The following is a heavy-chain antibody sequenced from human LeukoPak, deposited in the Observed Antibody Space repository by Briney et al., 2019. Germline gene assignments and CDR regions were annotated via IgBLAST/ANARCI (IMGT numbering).Heavy chain of an antibody. J-gene: IGHJ5*02. V-gene: IGHV1-18*01. CDR3: ASTFFGPAATYNWFDP. CDR2: ISAYNGNT. CDR1: GYTFTSYG. Sequence: GASVKVSCKASGYTFTSYGISWVRQAPGQVLEWMGWISAYNGNTNYAQKLQGRVTMTTDTSTSTAYMELRSLRSDDTAVYYCASTFFGPAATYNWFDPWGQGTLVTVSS. D-gene: IGHD2-2*01.